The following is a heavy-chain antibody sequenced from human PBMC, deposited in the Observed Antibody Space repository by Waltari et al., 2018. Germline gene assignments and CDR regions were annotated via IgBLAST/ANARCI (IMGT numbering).Heavy chain of an antibody. V-gene: IGHV1-69*04. CDR2: IIPILGIA. CDR1: GGTFSSYA. J-gene: IGHJ6*03. Sequence: QVQLVQSGAEVKKPGSSVKVCCKASGGTFSSYAISWVRQAPGQGLEWMGGIIPILGIANYAQKFPGRVTITADESTSTAYMELSSLRSEDTAVYYCASDDERAVAGLFYYYYYMDVWGNGTTVTVS. CDR3: ASDDERAVAGLFYYYYYMDV. D-gene: IGHD6-19*01.